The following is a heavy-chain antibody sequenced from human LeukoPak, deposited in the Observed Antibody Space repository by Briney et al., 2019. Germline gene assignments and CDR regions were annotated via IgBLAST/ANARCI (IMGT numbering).Heavy chain of an antibody. CDR3: AREIGCSGYYPNDY. Sequence: SETLSLTCTVSGGSISSYYWSWIRQPPGKGLEWIGYIYYSGSTNYNPSLKSRVTISVDTSKNQFSLKLSSVTAADTAVYYCAREIGCSGYYPNDYWGQGTLVTASS. J-gene: IGHJ4*02. CDR1: GGSISSYY. V-gene: IGHV4-59*01. CDR2: IYYSGST. D-gene: IGHD3-22*01.